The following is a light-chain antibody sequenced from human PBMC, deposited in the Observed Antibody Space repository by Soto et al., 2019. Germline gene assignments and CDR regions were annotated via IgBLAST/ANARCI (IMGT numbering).Light chain of an antibody. J-gene: IGLJ1*01. V-gene: IGLV1-44*01. Sequence: QSVLTQPPSASGTLGQTVTISCSISSPNVGTNPVAWYQQLPGTAPKLLIYTNSQRPLGVPVRFSGSKSGTSASLAISGLQSEDEGDYYCATWDDNVYVFGTGTKVTVL. CDR1: SPNVGTNP. CDR3: ATWDDNVYV. CDR2: TNS.